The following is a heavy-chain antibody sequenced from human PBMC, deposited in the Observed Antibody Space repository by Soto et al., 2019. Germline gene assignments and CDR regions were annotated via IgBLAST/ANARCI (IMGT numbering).Heavy chain of an antibody. Sequence: QVQLVQSGAEDKKHGSSVKVSCKSSGGTYSPYTINWVRQAPGQGLEWMGRIIPFLGVTNYGLKFQARVTITADKATNTAYMELRGLRFEDTAVYYCARDWESSVSTWSFGGFWGRGTLVTVSS. D-gene: IGHD3-16*01. CDR1: GGTYSPYT. CDR2: IIPFLGVT. CDR3: ARDWESSVSTWSFGGF. V-gene: IGHV1-69*04. J-gene: IGHJ4*02.